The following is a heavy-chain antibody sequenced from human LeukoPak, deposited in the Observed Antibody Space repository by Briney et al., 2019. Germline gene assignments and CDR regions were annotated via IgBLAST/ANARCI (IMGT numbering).Heavy chain of an antibody. Sequence: PGGSLRLSCAASGFTFSSYSMNWVRQAPGKGLEWVSSISSSSSYIYYADSVKGRFTISRDNAKNSLYLQMNSLRAEDTAVYYCARDRGRYNWNDFDYWGQGTLVTVSS. V-gene: IGHV3-21*01. J-gene: IGHJ4*02. CDR1: GFTFSSYS. CDR2: ISSSSSYI. D-gene: IGHD1-20*01. CDR3: ARDRGRYNWNDFDY.